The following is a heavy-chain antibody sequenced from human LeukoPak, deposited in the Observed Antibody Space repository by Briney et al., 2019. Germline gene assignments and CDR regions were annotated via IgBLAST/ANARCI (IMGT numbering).Heavy chain of an antibody. V-gene: IGHV1-18*04. D-gene: IGHD2-15*01. J-gene: IGHJ5*02. Sequence: ASVKVSCKASGYTVTSYGISWGGQAPGHGLEGMGWIRDYNGNTNSTQKLHGRVTMTTDTSTSTAQMELRSLRSDDTAVYYCASGCSGGSCYMKVEFDLWGQGTMVTVSS. CDR2: IRDYNGNT. CDR3: ASGCSGGSCYMKVEFDL. CDR1: GYTVTSYG.